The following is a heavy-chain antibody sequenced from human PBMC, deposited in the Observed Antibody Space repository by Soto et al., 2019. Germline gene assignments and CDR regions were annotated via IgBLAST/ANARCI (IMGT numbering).Heavy chain of an antibody. V-gene: IGHV3-21*01. D-gene: IGHD2-21*02. CDR2: ISISNSYI. J-gene: IGHJ6*02. Sequence: GWSLRLSCAASGFTFSSYSMNWVRQAPGQGLEWVSSISISNSYIYYEDSVKGQFTISRDNAKNSLYLQMNSLRAEDTVVYYCGREWGATEVTQYSSYYYGMDAWGQGTTVTGS. CDR3: GREWGATEVTQYSSYYYGMDA. CDR1: GFTFSSYS.